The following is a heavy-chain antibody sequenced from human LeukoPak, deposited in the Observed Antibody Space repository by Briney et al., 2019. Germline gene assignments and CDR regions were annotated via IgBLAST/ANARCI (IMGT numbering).Heavy chain of an antibody. CDR1: GFTFSNFA. J-gene: IGHJ6*01. Sequence: PGGSLRLSCAASGFTFSNFAMSWVRRTPGKGLEWVSGIINSGDTLYGDSVKGRFTISRDNSKNTLYLEMNSLRAEDTAICYCAKMKGHPLPKYYMDVWGQGTTVTVSS. D-gene: IGHD1-26*01. CDR2: IINSGDT. CDR3: AKMKGHPLPKYYMDV. V-gene: IGHV3-23*01.